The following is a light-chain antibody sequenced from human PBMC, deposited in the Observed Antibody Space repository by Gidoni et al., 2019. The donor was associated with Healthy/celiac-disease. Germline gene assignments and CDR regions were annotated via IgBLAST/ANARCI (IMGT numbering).Light chain of an antibody. CDR3: QQRSNRPPTWT. Sequence: EIVLTQSPATLSLSPGERATLSCRASQSVSSYLAWYQQKPGQAPRLLIYDASNRATGIPARFSGSGSGTDFTLTIRSLEPEDFAVYYCQQRSNRPPTWTFGQGTKVEIK. J-gene: IGKJ1*01. V-gene: IGKV3-11*01. CDR2: DAS. CDR1: QSVSSY.